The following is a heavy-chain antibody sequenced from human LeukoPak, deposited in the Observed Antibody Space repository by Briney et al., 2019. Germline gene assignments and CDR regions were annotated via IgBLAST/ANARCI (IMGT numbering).Heavy chain of an antibody. J-gene: IGHJ4*02. V-gene: IGHV3-74*01. CDR1: GFSLISYG. CDR2: INHDGSLR. CDR3: TRDVFPLGDS. Sequence: GGSLRLSCAASGFSLISYGMHSVRQSPGKGLLWVSHINHDGSLRDYADSVKGRFTISKDIAKNTVFLQMDSLGAEDAAVYYCTRDVFPLGDSWGQGTLVTVSS.